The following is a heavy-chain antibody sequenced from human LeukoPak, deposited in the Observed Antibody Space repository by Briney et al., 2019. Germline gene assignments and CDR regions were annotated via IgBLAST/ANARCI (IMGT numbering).Heavy chain of an antibody. J-gene: IGHJ4*02. CDR3: ARGGIAVAGDY. V-gene: IGHV1-46*01. Sequence: ASVKVSCKASGYTFTSYYMHWVRQAPGQGLEWMGIINPRGGTTNYAQKFQGRLTMTRDMSTSIVYMELSSLRSEDTGVCYCARGGIAVAGDYWGEGALVTVSS. CDR2: INPRGGTT. D-gene: IGHD6-19*01. CDR1: GYTFTSYY.